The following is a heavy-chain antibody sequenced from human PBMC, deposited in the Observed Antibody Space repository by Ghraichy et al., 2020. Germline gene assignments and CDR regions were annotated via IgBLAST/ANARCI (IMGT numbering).Heavy chain of an antibody. D-gene: IGHD3-10*01. Sequence: GGSLRLSCAASGFTFSSYGMSWVRQAPGKGLEWVSAISGSGITTYYADSVKGRFTISRENSKNTLYLQMNSLRAEDTAVYYCANGCLGDLLFDYWGQGALVTVSS. CDR1: GFTFSSYG. J-gene: IGHJ4*02. CDR3: ANGCLGDLLFDY. CDR2: ISGSGITT. V-gene: IGHV3-23*01.